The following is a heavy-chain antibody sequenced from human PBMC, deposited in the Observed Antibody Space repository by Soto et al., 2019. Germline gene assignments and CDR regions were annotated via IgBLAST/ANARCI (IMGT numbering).Heavy chain of an antibody. CDR2: IIPIFGTA. Sequence: SVKVSCKASGGTFSSYAISWVRQAPGQGLEWMGGIIPIFGTANYAQKYQGKDTITADESTSTAYMEMSRLRSEDTAVYYCARPRIAVAGTAFDIWGQGTMVTVSS. CDR1: GGTFSSYA. D-gene: IGHD6-19*01. V-gene: IGHV1-69*13. J-gene: IGHJ3*02. CDR3: ARPRIAVAGTAFDI.